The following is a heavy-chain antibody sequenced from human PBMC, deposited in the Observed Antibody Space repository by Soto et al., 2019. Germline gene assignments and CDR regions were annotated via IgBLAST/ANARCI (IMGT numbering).Heavy chain of an antibody. CDR1: GYTFTSYD. CDR3: AIDQITIFGGPPGY. CDR2: MNPNSGNT. J-gene: IGHJ4*02. Sequence: GASVKVSCKASGYTFTSYDINWVRQATGQGLEWMGWMNPNSGNTGYAQKFQGRVTMTRNTSISTAYMELSSLRSEDTAVYYCAIDQITIFGGPPGYWGQGTLVTVSS. V-gene: IGHV1-8*01. D-gene: IGHD3-3*01.